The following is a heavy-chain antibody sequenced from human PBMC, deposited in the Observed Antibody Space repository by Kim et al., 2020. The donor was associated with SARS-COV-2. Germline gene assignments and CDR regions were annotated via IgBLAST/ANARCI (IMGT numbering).Heavy chain of an antibody. CDR3: ARGKDIVVVPAALRT. D-gene: IGHD2-2*01. CDR1: GGTFSSYA. J-gene: IGHJ4*02. Sequence: SVKVSCKASGGTFSSYAISWVRQAPGQGLEWMGGIIPIFGTANYAQKFQGRVTITADESTSTAYMELSSLRSEDTAVYYCARGKDIVVVPAALRTWGQGTLVTVSS. CDR2: IIPIFGTA. V-gene: IGHV1-69*13.